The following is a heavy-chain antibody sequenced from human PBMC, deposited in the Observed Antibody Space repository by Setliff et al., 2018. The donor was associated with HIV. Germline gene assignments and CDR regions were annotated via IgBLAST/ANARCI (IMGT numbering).Heavy chain of an antibody. J-gene: IGHJ3*02. CDR1: GDSISSSSYY. CDR3: ARSDNYYSGSGSNNVGLDCFDI. V-gene: IGHV4-39*07. Sequence: SETLSLTCSVSGDSISSSSYYWGWIRQPPGKGLEWIGSIYYSGSTYYNPSLKSRVTISLDTSKDQFSLKLSSVTAADTAVYYCARSDNYYSGSGSNNVGLDCFDIWGQGTMVTVSS. CDR2: IYYSGST. D-gene: IGHD3-10*01.